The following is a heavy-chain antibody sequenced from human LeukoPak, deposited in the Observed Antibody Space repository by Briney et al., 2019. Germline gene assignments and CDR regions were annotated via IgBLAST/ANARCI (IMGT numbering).Heavy chain of an antibody. Sequence: SVKVSCKASGGTFSSYAISWVRQAPGKGLEWMGGIIPFFGKANYAQKFQGRVTITTDESTSTAYMELSSLRSEDTAVYYCAREMEPLYCSSTSCYSWFDPWGQGTLVTVSS. V-gene: IGHV1-69*05. D-gene: IGHD2-2*02. CDR3: AREMEPLYCSSTSCYSWFDP. CDR2: IIPFFGKA. J-gene: IGHJ5*02. CDR1: GGTFSSYA.